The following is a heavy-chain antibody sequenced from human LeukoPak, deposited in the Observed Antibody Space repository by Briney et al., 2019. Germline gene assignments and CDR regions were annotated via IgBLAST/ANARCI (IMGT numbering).Heavy chain of an antibody. CDR3: TRAPVTTWAHDY. Sequence: PWGSLRLSCAASGFTFSSYWMYWVRQAPGKGLVWVSRINSDGSSTTYADSVKGRFTISRDNAKNTLYLQMNSLRAEDTAVYYCTRAPVTTWAHDYWGQGTLVTVSS. V-gene: IGHV3-74*01. CDR1: GFTFSSYW. D-gene: IGHD4-17*01. CDR2: INSDGSST. J-gene: IGHJ4*02.